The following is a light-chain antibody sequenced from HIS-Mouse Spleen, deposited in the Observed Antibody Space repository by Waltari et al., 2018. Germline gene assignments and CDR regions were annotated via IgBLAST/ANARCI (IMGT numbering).Light chain of an antibody. Sequence: QSALTQPASVSGSPGQSITISCTGTSSDVGGYNYVSWYQQHPGKPPKLMIYEVSNRPSGVPNRFSGSKSGNTASLTISGLQAEDEADYYCSSYTSRSTLVVFGGGTKLTVL. CDR3: SSYTSRSTLVV. CDR1: SSDVGGYNY. J-gene: IGLJ2*01. CDR2: EVS. V-gene: IGLV2-14*01.